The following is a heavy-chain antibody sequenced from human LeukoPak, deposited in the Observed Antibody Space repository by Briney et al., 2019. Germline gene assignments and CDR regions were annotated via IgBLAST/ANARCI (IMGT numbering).Heavy chain of an antibody. CDR1: GFTFDSYA. CDR3: AKGVPVHVRYSDWLSLYFDS. J-gene: IGHJ4*02. Sequence: GGSLRLSCAASGFTFDSYAISWARQAPGKGLEWVSSISGTGSSTYYADSVKGRFTISRDNSKNTVFLQMNSLRAEDSGGYYCAKGVPVHVRYSDWLSLYFDSWGQGTQVTVSS. V-gene: IGHV3-23*01. CDR2: ISGTGSST. D-gene: IGHD3-9*01.